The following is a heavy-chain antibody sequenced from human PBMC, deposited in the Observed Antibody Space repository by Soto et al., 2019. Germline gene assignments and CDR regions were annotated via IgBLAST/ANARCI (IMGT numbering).Heavy chain of an antibody. Sequence: SVKVSCKASGGSFTYTLSWVRQAPGQGLEWMGGIIPIFGTANYAQKFQGRVTITADGSTKTAYMELSTLRSEDTAVYYCARFNSHGTSGMDVWGQGTTVTVYS. CDR3: ARFNSHGTSGMDV. J-gene: IGHJ6*02. D-gene: IGHD5-18*01. CDR2: IIPIFGTA. V-gene: IGHV1-69*13. CDR1: GGSFTYT.